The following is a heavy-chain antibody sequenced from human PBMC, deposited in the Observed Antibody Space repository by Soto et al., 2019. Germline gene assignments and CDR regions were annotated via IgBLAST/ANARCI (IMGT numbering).Heavy chain of an antibody. Sequence: ASVKVSCKASGYTFTSYAMHWVRQAPGQRLEWMGWINAGNGNTKYSQKFQGRVTITRDTSASTAYMELSSLRSEDTAVYYCARGPRITIFGVVIPYFDYWGQGTLVTVSS. CDR1: GYTFTSYA. CDR2: INAGNGNT. CDR3: ARGPRITIFGVVIPYFDY. J-gene: IGHJ4*02. V-gene: IGHV1-3*01. D-gene: IGHD3-3*01.